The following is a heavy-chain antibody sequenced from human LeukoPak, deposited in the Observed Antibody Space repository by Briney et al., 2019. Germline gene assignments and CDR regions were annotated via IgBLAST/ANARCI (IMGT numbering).Heavy chain of an antibody. D-gene: IGHD2-2*01. CDR2: IIPILGIA. Sequence: ASVKVSCKASGGTFSSYGISWVRQAPGQGLEWMGRIIPILGIANYAQKFQGRVTITADKSTSTAYMELSSLRSEDTAVYYCAREGSRNYYGFWGQGTLVTVSS. J-gene: IGHJ4*02. V-gene: IGHV1-69*04. CDR3: AREGSRNYYGF. CDR1: GGTFSSYG.